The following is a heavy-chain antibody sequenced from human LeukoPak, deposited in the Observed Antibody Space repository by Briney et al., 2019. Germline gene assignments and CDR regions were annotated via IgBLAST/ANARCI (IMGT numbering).Heavy chain of an antibody. CDR3: ARSSSSSRFWFDP. V-gene: IGHV1-69*05. Sequence: SVKVSCKASGGTFSSYAISWVRQAPGQGLEWLGGIIPMFATAKYAQKLQGRVTITTDESTSTAYMELSSLRSQDTAVYYCARSSSSSRFWFDPWGQGTLVTVSS. CDR2: IIPMFATA. CDR1: GGTFSSYA. J-gene: IGHJ5*02. D-gene: IGHD6-6*01.